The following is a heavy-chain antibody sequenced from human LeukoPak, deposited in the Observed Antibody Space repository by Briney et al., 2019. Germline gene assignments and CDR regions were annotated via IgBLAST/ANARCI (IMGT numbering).Heavy chain of an antibody. CDR1: GYTFTSYD. Sequence: ASVKVSCKASGYTFTSYDINWVRQATGQGLEWMGWMNPNSGNTGYAQKFQGRVTITRNTSISTAYMELSSLRSEDTAVYYCARVDCSSTSCYYDGVFDYWGQGTLVTVSS. CDR3: ARVDCSSTSCYYDGVFDY. V-gene: IGHV1-8*03. J-gene: IGHJ4*02. D-gene: IGHD2-2*01. CDR2: MNPNSGNT.